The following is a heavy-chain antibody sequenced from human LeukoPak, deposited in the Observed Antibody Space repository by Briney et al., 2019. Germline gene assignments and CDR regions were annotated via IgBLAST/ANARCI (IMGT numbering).Heavy chain of an antibody. D-gene: IGHD2-15*01. J-gene: IGHJ4*02. CDR2: LNINNGNT. CDR3: VRDLTPSFCTSGSCPYGEYFDH. Sequence: GASVTVSCTASGYTFTSYALSWVRQAPGQGLEWMGWLNINNGNTKYAQKFQGRVTMTRITSTNTAYLELRNLISDDTAVYYCVRDLTPSFCTSGSCPYGEYFDHWGQGTLVTVSS. V-gene: IGHV1-18*04. CDR1: GYTFTSYA.